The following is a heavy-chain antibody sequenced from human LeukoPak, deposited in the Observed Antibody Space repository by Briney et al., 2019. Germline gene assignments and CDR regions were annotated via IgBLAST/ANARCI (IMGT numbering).Heavy chain of an antibody. J-gene: IGHJ5*02. Sequence: GRSLRLSCAASGFTFDDYAMHWVRQAPGKGLEWVSGISWNSGSIGYADSVKGRFTISRDNAKNSLYLQMNSLRAEDTALYYCAKEAWFDPWGQGTLVTVSS. CDR1: GFTFDDYA. CDR2: ISWNSGSI. CDR3: AKEAWFDP. V-gene: IGHV3-9*01.